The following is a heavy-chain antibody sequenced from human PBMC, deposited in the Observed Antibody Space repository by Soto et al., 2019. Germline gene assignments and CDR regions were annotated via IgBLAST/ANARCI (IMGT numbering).Heavy chain of an antibody. CDR3: TTGVLDSSGPMRFSYYYVMDV. V-gene: IGHV3-15*01. Sequence: ASELNFIDAWMRRVRKEKGRGLEWVGRIKTKTDGGTADYAAPVKGRFTISRDDSKSTLYLQMNSLKTEDTAVYYCTTGVLDSSGPMRFSYYYVMDVWGQVTTVTVS. CDR2: IKTKTDGGTA. J-gene: IGHJ6*02. CDR1: ELNFIDAW. D-gene: IGHD3-22*01.